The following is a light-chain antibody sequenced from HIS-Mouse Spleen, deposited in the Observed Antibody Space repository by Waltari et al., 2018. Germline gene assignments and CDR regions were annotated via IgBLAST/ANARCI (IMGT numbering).Light chain of an antibody. CDR3: IQGTHWPGWT. CDR2: KVS. CDR1: QSLVHSDGNTY. Sequence: DVVMTQSPLSLPVTLGQPASISCRSCQSLVHSDGNTYMNWYQKRPGQSPRRLIYKVSNRDAGVPDRSSGSVSGTDLTLKISRVEAEDVGVYYCIQGTHWPGWTFGQRTKVEIK. J-gene: IGKJ1*01. V-gene: IGKV2-30*02.